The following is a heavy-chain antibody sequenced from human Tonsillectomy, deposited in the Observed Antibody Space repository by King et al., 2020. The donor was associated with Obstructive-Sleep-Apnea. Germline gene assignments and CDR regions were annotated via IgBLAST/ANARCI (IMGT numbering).Heavy chain of an antibody. CDR3: ARHRNTGYSSGWGQDGWFDP. CDR2: SYPGYSDT. V-gene: IGHV5-51*01. CDR1: GYSFTSYW. J-gene: IGHJ5*02. D-gene: IGHD6-19*01. Sequence: VQLVESGAEVKKPGESLKISCKGSGYSFTSYWIGWVRQMPGKGLEWMGISYPGYSDTRYSPSFQGQVTISADKSISTAYLQWSSLKASDTAMYYCARHRNTGYSSGWGQDGWFDPWGQGTLVTVSS.